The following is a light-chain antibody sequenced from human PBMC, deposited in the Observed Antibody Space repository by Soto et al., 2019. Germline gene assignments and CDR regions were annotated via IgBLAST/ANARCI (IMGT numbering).Light chain of an antibody. CDR2: EVR. V-gene: IGLV2-14*01. Sequence: QSALTQPASVSGSPGQSITISCTGTNSDVGGFNYVSWYQQYPGKAPKLMIFEVRNRPSGVSNRFSGSKSANTASLTISGLQAEDEADYYCSSYTTGSTYVFGTGTQLTVL. J-gene: IGLJ1*01. CDR1: NSDVGGFNY. CDR3: SSYTTGSTYV.